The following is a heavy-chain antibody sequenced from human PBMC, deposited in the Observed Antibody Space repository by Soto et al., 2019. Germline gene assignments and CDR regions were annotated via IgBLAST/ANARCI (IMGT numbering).Heavy chain of an antibody. CDR1: GLTFSNYW. CDR3: SAARGLDY. V-gene: IGHV3-7*01. CDR2: IKQDGSEK. J-gene: IGHJ4*02. Sequence: GGSLRLSCVASGLTFSNYWMTWVRQAPGKGVEWVANIKQDGSEKYYVDSVKGRFTISRDNAKNSLYLQMNSLRVEDTAVYYCSAARGLDYWGQGALVTVSS. D-gene: IGHD2-15*01.